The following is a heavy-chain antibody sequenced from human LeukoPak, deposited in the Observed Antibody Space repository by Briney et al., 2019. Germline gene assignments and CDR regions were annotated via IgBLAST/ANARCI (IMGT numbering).Heavy chain of an antibody. CDR1: GYTFTSYG. CDR2: ISAYNGNT. D-gene: IGHD2-15*01. CDR3: RVVVVVVEGYYFDY. Sequence: GASVKVSCKSSGYTFTSYGISWVRQAPGQGLEWMGWISAYNGNTNYAQKLQGRVTMTTDTSTSTAYMELGSLRSDDTAVYYCRVVVVVVEGYYFDYWGQGTLVTVSS. V-gene: IGHV1-18*01. J-gene: IGHJ4*02.